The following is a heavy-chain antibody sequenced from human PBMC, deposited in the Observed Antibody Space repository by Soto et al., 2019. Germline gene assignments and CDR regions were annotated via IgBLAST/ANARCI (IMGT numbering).Heavy chain of an antibody. D-gene: IGHD2-21*01. CDR3: GRHRFNCYEDTVNYYFDY. CDR2: ISGHNGNT. CDR1: GYSFTSYG. Sequence: ASVKVSCKASGYSFTSYGISWVRQAPGQGPEWMGWISGHNGNTNHPQSLQGRVTMTTDTSRNTAYMELRSLRSDDTAVYYCGRHRFNCYEDTVNYYFDYWGQGP. J-gene: IGHJ4*02. V-gene: IGHV1-18*04.